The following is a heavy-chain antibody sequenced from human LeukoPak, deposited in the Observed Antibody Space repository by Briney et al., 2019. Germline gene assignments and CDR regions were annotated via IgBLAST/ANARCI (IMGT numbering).Heavy chain of an antibody. J-gene: IGHJ3*01. CDR3: VRYRSRSFDL. CDR1: GGSVSSYY. CDR2: ISCSGIT. V-gene: IGHV4-59*02. Sequence: SETLSLTCSVSGGSVSSYYWSWIRQPPGKGLEWIGYISCSGITYYNPSLKSRVTMSEDTSKDQFSMKLTSVTAADTAVYYCVRYRSRSFDLWGQGTMVTVPS. D-gene: IGHD1-14*01.